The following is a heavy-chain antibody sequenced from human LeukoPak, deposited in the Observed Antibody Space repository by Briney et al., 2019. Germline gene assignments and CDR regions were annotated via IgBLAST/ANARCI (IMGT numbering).Heavy chain of an antibody. D-gene: IGHD1-26*01. Sequence: LETLSLTCTVSGGSISSYYWSWIRQPAGKGLEWIGRIYTSGSTNYNPSLKSRVTMSVDTSKNQFSLKLSSVTAADTAVYYCARTPYSGSKRDGFFDYWGQGTLVTVSS. CDR2: IYTSGST. V-gene: IGHV4-4*07. CDR3: ARTPYSGSKRDGFFDY. J-gene: IGHJ4*02. CDR1: GGSISSYY.